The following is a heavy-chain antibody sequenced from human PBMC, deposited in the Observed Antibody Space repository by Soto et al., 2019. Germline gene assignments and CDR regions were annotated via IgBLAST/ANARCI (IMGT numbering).Heavy chain of an antibody. CDR2: INPNSGDT. D-gene: IGHD3-10*01. V-gene: IGHV1-2*02. J-gene: IGHJ4*02. Sequence: QVQLVQSGAEVKKPGASVKVSCKASGYTFTGYYMHWVRQAPGQGLEWMGWINPNSGDTNFAQKFQGRVTMTRDTSISTAYMELSRLRSDDTAVYYCARELYGSRSWDWGQGTLVTVSS. CDR3: ARELYGSRSWD. CDR1: GYTFTGYY.